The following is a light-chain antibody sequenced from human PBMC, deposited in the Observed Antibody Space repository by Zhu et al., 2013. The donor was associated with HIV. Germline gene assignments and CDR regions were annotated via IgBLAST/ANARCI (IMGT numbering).Light chain of an antibody. CDR3: QQYGSSPPWT. CDR2: GVS. CDR1: QSVSSY. V-gene: IGKV3-20*01. J-gene: IGKJ1*01. Sequence: EIVLTQSPATLSLSPGERATLSCRASQSVSSYLAWYQQKPGQAPRLLIYGVSSRATGIPDRFSGSGSGTDFTLTISRLEPEDFAVYYCQQYGSSPPWTFGQGTKVEIK.